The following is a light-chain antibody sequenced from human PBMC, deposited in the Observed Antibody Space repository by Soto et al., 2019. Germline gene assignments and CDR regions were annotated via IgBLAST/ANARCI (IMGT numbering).Light chain of an antibody. J-gene: IGLJ1*01. CDR3: KSYAGSNTYV. Sequence: QPVLTQPPSARGSPGQSITISCTGTKSDICVYDFVSWYQHHPGKAPRLIIYEVVQRPSGVPDRFSGYKSGNTASLTVSGLQAADEADYFCKSYAGSNTYVFGSGTTVTVL. CDR2: EVV. CDR1: KSDICVYDF. V-gene: IGLV2-8*01.